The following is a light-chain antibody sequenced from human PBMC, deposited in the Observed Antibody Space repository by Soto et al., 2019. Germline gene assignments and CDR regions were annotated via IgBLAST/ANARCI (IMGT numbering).Light chain of an antibody. CDR3: QQRYGTPLS. J-gene: IGKJ4*01. Sequence: DMEMTQSPSSLSASVGDRVTITCRASQSISNYLNWYQHKPGKVPKLLIYAASSLQSGVPTRFSGSGSGTHFTLTINSLQPEDLATYYCQQRYGTPLSFGGGTKIEIK. CDR2: AAS. V-gene: IGKV1-39*01. CDR1: QSISNY.